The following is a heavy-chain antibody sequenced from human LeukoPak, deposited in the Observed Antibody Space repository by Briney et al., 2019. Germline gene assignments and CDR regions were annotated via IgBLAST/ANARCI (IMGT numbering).Heavy chain of an antibody. V-gene: IGHV4-61*02. J-gene: IGHJ4*02. Sequence: SETLSLTCTVSGGSISSGSYYWSWIRQPAGKGLEWIGRIYTSGSTNYNPSLKSRVTISVDTSKNQFSLKLSSVTAADTAVYYCARLRFDFWSGYTHPYFDYWGQGTLVTVSS. CDR3: ARLRFDFWSGYTHPYFDY. CDR2: IYTSGST. CDR1: GGSISSGSYY. D-gene: IGHD3-3*01.